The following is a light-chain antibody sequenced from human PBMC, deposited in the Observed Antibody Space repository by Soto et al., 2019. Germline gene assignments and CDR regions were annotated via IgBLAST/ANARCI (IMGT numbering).Light chain of an antibody. V-gene: IGKV1-39*01. CDR3: QQSYTTPYT. J-gene: IGKJ2*01. CDR2: AAS. CDR1: QSISSS. Sequence: DIQMTQSPSSLSASAGDRVTITCRASQSISSSLNWYQQKPGKAPKLLIYAASSLQSGVPSRFSGSGSGTDFTLTISSLQPEDFATYYCQQSYTTPYTFGQGTKVDIK.